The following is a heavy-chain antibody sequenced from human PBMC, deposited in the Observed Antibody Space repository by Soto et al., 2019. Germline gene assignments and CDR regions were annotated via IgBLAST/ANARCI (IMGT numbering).Heavy chain of an antibody. CDR3: ARSQGSSTSLEIYYYYYYGMDV. CDR1: GGTFSSYA. Sequence: QVQLVQSWAEVKKPGSSVKVSCKASGGTFSSYAISWVRQAPGQGLEWMGGIIPISETTNYAQKFHGRVTITADESKSTAYMELSSLKSEDTAVYYCARSQGSSTSLEIYYYYYYGMDVWGQGTTVTVSS. D-gene: IGHD2-2*01. V-gene: IGHV1-69*01. J-gene: IGHJ6*02. CDR2: IIPISETT.